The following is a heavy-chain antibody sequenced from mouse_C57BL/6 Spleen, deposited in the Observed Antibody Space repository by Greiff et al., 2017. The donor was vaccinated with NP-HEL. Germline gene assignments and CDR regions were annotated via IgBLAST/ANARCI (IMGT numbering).Heavy chain of an antibody. Sequence: EVKVVESGGGLVQPGGSIKLSCAASGFTFSDAWMDWVRQSPEKGLEWVAEIRNKANNHATYYAESVKGRFTISRDDSKSSVYLQMNSLRAEDTGIYYCTRGRTAWFAYWGQGTLVTVSA. CDR2: IRNKANNHAT. CDR3: TRGRTAWFAY. V-gene: IGHV6-6*01. D-gene: IGHD4-1*01. J-gene: IGHJ3*01. CDR1: GFTFSDAW.